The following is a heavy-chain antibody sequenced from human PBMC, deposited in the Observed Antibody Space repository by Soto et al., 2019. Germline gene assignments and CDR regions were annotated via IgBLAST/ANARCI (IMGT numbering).Heavy chain of an antibody. V-gene: IGHV1-2*04. J-gene: IGHJ4*02. CDR3: ARQGIVAPGSEFDY. D-gene: IGHD5-12*01. CDR2: INPNSGGT. Sequence: ASVKVSCKASGYTFTGYYMHWVRQAPGQGLEWMGWINPNSGGTNYAQKFQGWVTMTRDTSISTAYMELSRLRPDDTAVYYCARQGIVAPGSEFDYWGQGTLVTVSS. CDR1: GYTFTGYY.